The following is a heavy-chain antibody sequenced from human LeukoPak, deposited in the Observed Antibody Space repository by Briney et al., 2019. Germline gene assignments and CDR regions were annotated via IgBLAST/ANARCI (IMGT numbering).Heavy chain of an antibody. D-gene: IGHD3-3*01. CDR1: GFTFSSYG. V-gene: IGHV3-30*02. CDR2: VRYDGSNK. CDR3: AKASPIFGVGPFDY. J-gene: IGHJ4*02. Sequence: GGSLRLSCAAPGFTFSSYGMHWVRQAPGKGLEWVVFVRYDGSNKYYADSVKGRFTISRDNSKNTLYLQMNSLRAEDTAVYYCAKASPIFGVGPFDYWGQGTLVTVSS.